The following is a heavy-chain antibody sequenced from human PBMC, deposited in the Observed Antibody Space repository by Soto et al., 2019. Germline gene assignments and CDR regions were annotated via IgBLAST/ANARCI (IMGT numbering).Heavy chain of an antibody. CDR1: GFTFSSYA. J-gene: IGHJ6*02. CDR2: ISYDGSNK. V-gene: IGHV3-30-3*01. CDR3: AKDRRPNYYYGMDV. Sequence: QVQLVESGGGVVQPGRSLRLSCAASGFTFSSYAMHWVRQAPGKGLEWVAVISYDGSNKYYADSVKGRFTISRDNSKNTRYLQMTSLRAEATAVYYCAKDRRPNYYYGMDVWGQGTTVTVSS. D-gene: IGHD6-25*01.